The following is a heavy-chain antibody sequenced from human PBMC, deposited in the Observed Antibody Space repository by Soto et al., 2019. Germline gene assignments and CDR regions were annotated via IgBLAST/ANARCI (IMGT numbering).Heavy chain of an antibody. V-gene: IGHV3-23*01. D-gene: IGHD3-3*01. J-gene: IGHJ3*02. Sequence: EVQLLESGGGLVQPGGSLRLSCAASGFTFSSYAMSWVRQAPGKGLEWVSAISGSGGSTYYADSVKGRLTISRENSNNTLYLQMNSLRAEDTALYYCANSANNYDFWSGHPDNDAFDIWGQGTMVTGFS. CDR2: ISGSGGST. CDR1: GFTFSSYA. CDR3: ANSANNYDFWSGHPDNDAFDI.